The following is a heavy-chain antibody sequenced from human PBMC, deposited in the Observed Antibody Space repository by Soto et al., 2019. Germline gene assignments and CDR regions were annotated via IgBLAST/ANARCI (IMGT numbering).Heavy chain of an antibody. Sequence: EVQLVESGGGLVKPGGSLRLSCVASGFTFSGYSINWVRQAPGKGLEWVSYISGPSIYIYYADSVKGRFTISRDNVKSDVHLQMKSLRPADTAVYYSARRFRNEINVWGQGTTVSVSS. V-gene: IGHV3-21*06. J-gene: IGHJ6*02. CDR3: ARRFRNEINV. CDR1: GFTFSGYS. D-gene: IGHD3-16*01. CDR2: ISGPSIYI.